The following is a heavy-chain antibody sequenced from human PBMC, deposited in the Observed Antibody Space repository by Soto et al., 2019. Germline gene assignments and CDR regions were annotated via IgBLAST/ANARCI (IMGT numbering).Heavy chain of an antibody. D-gene: IGHD4-17*01. CDR3: ARDQTVAYYYYFGMDV. CDR2: IIPIFGTA. V-gene: IGHV1-69*01. J-gene: IGHJ6*02. CDR1: GGTFSSYA. Sequence: QVQLVQSGAEVKKPGSSVKVSCKASGGTFSSYAISWVRQAPGQGLEWMGGIIPIFGTANFAQKFQGRVTITADESTSTVYTELSSRRSEDTAVYYCARDQTVAYYYYFGMDVWGQGTTVTVSS.